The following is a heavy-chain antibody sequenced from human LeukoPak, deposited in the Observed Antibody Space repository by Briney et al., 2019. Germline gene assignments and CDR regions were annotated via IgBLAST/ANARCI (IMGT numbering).Heavy chain of an antibody. J-gene: IGHJ3*02. CDR2: IYSGGST. CDR3: AKGLRGLLDAFDI. V-gene: IGHV3-53*01. CDR1: GFTVSSNY. D-gene: IGHD3-10*01. Sequence: GGSLRLSCAASGFTVSSNYMSWVRQAPGKGLEWVSVIYSGGSTYYADSVKGRFTISRDNSKNTLYLQMNSLRAEDTAVYYCAKGLRGLLDAFDIWGQGTMVTVSS.